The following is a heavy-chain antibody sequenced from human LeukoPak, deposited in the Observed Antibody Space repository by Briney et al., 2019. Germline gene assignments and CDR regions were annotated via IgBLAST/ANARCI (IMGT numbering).Heavy chain of an antibody. J-gene: IGHJ4*02. Sequence: SGTLSLTCAVSGGSISGSNWWSWVRQAPGKGLEWIGEIYHSGSTNYNPSLKSRVTISVDTSKNQFSLKLSSVTAADTAVYYCARHGSALYGSGSYPFDYWGQGTLVTVSS. D-gene: IGHD3-10*01. CDR3: ARHGSALYGSGSYPFDY. CDR1: GGSISGSNW. CDR2: IYHSGST. V-gene: IGHV4-4*02.